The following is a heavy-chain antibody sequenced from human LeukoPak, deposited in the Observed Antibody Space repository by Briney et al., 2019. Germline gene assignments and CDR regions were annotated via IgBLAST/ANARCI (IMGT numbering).Heavy chain of an antibody. CDR1: GYTFTAYY. Sequence: ASAKVSCKASGYTFTAYYMHWVRQAPGQGLEWMGWINPNSGGTNYAQKFQGRVTMTRDTSISTAYMELSSLRSDDTAMYYCARFSAYSSSWGDYWGQGTLVTVSS. J-gene: IGHJ4*02. V-gene: IGHV1-2*02. D-gene: IGHD6-13*01. CDR3: ARFSAYSSSWGDY. CDR2: INPNSGGT.